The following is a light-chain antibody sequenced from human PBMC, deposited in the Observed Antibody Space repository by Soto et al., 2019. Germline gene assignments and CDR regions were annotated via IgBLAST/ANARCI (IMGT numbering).Light chain of an antibody. CDR2: GAS. Sequence: IVMTQYPGTLSLSPGERATLSCRASKSVSSSYLAWYQQKPGQAPRLLIYGASSRATGIPAWLSGSWPGTDFTLTISSLEPEDFAVYYCQQYNNWPTFGQGTKVDI. CDR3: QQYNNWPT. CDR1: KSVSSSY. J-gene: IGKJ1*01. V-gene: IGKV3-20*01.